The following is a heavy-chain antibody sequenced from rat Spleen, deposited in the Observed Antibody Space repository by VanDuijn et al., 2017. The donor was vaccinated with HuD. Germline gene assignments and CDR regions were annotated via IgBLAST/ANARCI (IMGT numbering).Heavy chain of an antibody. CDR3: ARHGYYDGYYPYFDY. D-gene: IGHD1-12*03. CDR1: GFTFSDYA. Sequence: EVQLVESGGGLVQPGNSLKLSCAASGFTFSDYAMAWVRQSPKKGLEWVATIFYDGSRTFYRDSVKGRFSISRDNAQSTLYLQVDSLRSEDTATYYCARHGYYDGYYPYFDYWGQGVMVTVSS. V-gene: IGHV5-17*01. J-gene: IGHJ2*01. CDR2: IFYDGSRT.